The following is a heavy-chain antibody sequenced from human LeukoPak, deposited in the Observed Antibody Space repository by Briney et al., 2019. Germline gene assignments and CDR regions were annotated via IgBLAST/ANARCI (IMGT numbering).Heavy chain of an antibody. CDR3: ATDHHYCSSTSCYSWFDP. J-gene: IGHJ5*02. CDR1: GYTLTELS. D-gene: IGHD2-2*02. V-gene: IGHV1-24*01. Sequence: ASVKVSFKVSGYTLTELSMHWVRQAPGKGLEWMGGFDPEDGETIYAQKFQGRVTMTEDTSTDTAYMELSSLRSEDTAVYYCATDHHYCSSTSCYSWFDPWGQGTLVTVSS. CDR2: FDPEDGET.